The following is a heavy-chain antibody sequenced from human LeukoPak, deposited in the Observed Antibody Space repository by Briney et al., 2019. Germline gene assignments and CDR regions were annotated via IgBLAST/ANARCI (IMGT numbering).Heavy chain of an antibody. D-gene: IGHD6-19*01. CDR2: ISGSGGST. Sequence: GGSLRLSCAASGFTFSSYAMSWVRQAPGKGLEWVSAISGSGGSTYYADYGKGRFTMSRDNSKNTLYLQMNSLRAEDTAVYYCATPVDSSGWYEGLFDYWGQGTLVTVSS. J-gene: IGHJ4*02. CDR1: GFTFSSYA. CDR3: ATPVDSSGWYEGLFDY. V-gene: IGHV3-23*01.